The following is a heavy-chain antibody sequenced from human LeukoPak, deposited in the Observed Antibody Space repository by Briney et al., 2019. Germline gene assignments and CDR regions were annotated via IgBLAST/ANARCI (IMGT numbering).Heavy chain of an antibody. CDR1: GFTFSSYS. CDR2: ISSSSSYI. D-gene: IGHD6-19*01. Sequence: GGSLRLSCAASGFTFSSYSMNWVRQAPGKGLEWVSSISSSSSYIYYADSVKGRFTISRDNAKNSLYLQMNSLRAEDTAVYYCARDRHSSGWYGMDVWGQGTTVTVSS. J-gene: IGHJ6*02. V-gene: IGHV3-21*01. CDR3: ARDRHSSGWYGMDV.